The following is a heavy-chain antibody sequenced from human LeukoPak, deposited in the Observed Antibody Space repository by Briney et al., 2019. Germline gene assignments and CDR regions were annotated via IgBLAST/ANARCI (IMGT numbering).Heavy chain of an antibody. CDR3: AKDRSCSGSSCNVGS. Sequence: GGSLRLSCSASGFTFSSYAMHWVRQAPGKGLEYVSAISSNGGSTYYADSVRGRFTISRDNSKNTLFLQMNSLRAEDTAVYYCAKDRSCSGSSCNVGSWGQGTMVTVSS. D-gene: IGHD2-2*01. CDR2: ISSNGGST. CDR1: GFTFSSYA. J-gene: IGHJ3*01. V-gene: IGHV3-64*04.